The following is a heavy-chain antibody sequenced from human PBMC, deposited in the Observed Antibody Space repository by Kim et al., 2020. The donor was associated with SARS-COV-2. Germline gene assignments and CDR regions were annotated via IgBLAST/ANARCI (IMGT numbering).Heavy chain of an antibody. J-gene: IGHJ4*02. CDR3: AKDMFPISQGYFDY. D-gene: IGHD3-9*01. V-gene: IGHV3-43*01. Sequence: ADAVKGRFTISRDNSKNSLYLQMNSLRTEDTALYYCAKDMFPISQGYFDYWGQGTLVTVSS.